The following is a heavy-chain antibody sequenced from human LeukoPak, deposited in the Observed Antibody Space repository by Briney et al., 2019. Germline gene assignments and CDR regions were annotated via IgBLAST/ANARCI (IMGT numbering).Heavy chain of an antibody. CDR3: AKDYGSRGYYYYMDV. D-gene: IGHD3-22*01. CDR2: IWYGGSNK. V-gene: IGHV3-30*02. Sequence: GGSLRLSCAASGFTFSSYGMHWVRQAPGKGLEWVAVIWYGGSNKYYADSVKGRFTISRDNSKNTLYLQMNSLRAEDTAVYYCAKDYGSRGYYYYMDVWGKGTTVTVSS. J-gene: IGHJ6*03. CDR1: GFTFSSYG.